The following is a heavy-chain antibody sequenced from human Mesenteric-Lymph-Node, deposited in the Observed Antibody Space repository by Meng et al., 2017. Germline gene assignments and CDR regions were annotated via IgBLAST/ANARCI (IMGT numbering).Heavy chain of an antibody. CDR3: ARDEGLGYSYGYFFY. V-gene: IGHV4-34*01. J-gene: IGHJ4*02. Sequence: QGQLQQWGQGLLKPSGTLSLTGAVYGGSFSGYYWSWIRQPPGKGLEWIGEINHSGSTNYNPSLKSRVTISVDTSKNQFSLKLSSLRSEDTAVYYCARDEGLGYSYGYFFYWGQGTLVIASS. CDR2: INHSGST. CDR1: GGSFSGYY. D-gene: IGHD5-18*01.